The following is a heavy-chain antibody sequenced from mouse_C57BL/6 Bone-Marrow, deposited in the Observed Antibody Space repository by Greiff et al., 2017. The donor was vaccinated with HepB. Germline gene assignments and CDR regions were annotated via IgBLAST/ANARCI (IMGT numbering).Heavy chain of an antibody. CDR1: GYAFTNYL. CDR3: AREGCRAVVAHFDY. V-gene: IGHV1-54*01. Sequence: QVQLKQSGAELVRPGTSVKVSCKASGYAFTNYLIEWVKQRPGQGLEWIGVINPGSGGTNYNEKFKGKATLTADKSSSTAYMQLSSLTSEDSAVYFCAREGCRAVVAHFDYWGQGTTLTVSS. D-gene: IGHD1-1*01. CDR2: INPGSGGT. J-gene: IGHJ2*01.